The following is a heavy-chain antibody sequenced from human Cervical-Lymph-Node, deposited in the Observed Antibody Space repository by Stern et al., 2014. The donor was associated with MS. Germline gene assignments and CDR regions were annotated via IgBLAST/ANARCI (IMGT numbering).Heavy chain of an antibody. CDR3: TRVGYDSSGTVFQFDY. J-gene: IGHJ4*02. CDR1: GFTFSGYG. Sequence: EVQLVESGGGLVQPGGSLRLSCAASGFTFSGYGMNWVRQAPGKGLEWVSYISSSTSRIHYVDSVKGRFTISRDNAKNSLYLQMNSLRAEDTAVYYCTRVGYDSSGTVFQFDYWGQGTLVTVSS. D-gene: IGHD3-22*01. V-gene: IGHV3-48*01. CDR2: ISSSTSRI.